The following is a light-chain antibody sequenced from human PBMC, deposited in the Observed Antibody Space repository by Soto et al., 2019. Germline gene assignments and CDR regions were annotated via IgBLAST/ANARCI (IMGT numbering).Light chain of an antibody. V-gene: IGKV1D-12*01. J-gene: IGKJ4*01. CDR1: QDIRSW. CDR2: PAS. CDR3: QPSDTCPAT. Sequence: DSQRTQSPSSVSASVGDRVTITWRASQDIRSWLAWYKQRPGKPPQLLISPASSLQSAVPSRVSGRGSGTYFTLTSSSVEPDEFATYYSQPSDTCPATFGAGTKLEIK.